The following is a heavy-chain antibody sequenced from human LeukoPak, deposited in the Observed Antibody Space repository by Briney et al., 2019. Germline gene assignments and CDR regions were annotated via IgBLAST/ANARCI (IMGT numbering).Heavy chain of an antibody. V-gene: IGHV3-33*01. CDR3: VREGEHYDILTGYSKHYGMDV. J-gene: IGHJ6*02. CDR2: IWNDGTNK. D-gene: IGHD3-9*01. CDR1: GFTFSSHD. Sequence: PGRSLRLSCAASGFTFSSHDMHWVRQAPGKGLEWVAVIWNDGTNKYYEDSVKGRFTISRDNSKNTLYLQMNSLRAEDTAVYYCVREGEHYDILTGYSKHYGMDVWGQGTTVTVSS.